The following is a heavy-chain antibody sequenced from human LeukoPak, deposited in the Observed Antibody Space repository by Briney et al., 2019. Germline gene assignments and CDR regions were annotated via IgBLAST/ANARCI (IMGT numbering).Heavy chain of an antibody. D-gene: IGHD2-2*01. CDR2: ISSSGSTI. J-gene: IGHJ3*02. CDR3: ARDEYCSSTSCYDI. Sequence: GGSLRLSCAASGFTFSDYYMSWIRQAPGKGLEWVSYISSSGSTIYYADSVKGRFTISRDNAKNSLYLQMNSLRAEDTAVYYCARDEYCSSTSCYDIWGQGTMVTVFS. CDR1: GFTFSDYY. V-gene: IGHV3-11*01.